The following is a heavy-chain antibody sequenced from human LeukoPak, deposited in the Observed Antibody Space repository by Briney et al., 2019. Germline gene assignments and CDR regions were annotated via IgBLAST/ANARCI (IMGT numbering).Heavy chain of an antibody. CDR2: IYYSGST. J-gene: IGHJ3*02. CDR3: ARAKAWNHAFDI. D-gene: IGHD1-1*01. CDR1: GGSISSYY. Sequence: SETLSLTCTVSGGSISSYYWSWIRQPPGKGLEWIGYIYYSGSTNYNPSLKSRVTISVDTSKNQFSLKLSSVTAADTAVYYCARAKAWNHAFDIWGQGTMATVSS. V-gene: IGHV4-59*01.